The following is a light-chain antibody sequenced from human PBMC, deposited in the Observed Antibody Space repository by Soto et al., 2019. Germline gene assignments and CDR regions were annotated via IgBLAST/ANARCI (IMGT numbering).Light chain of an antibody. CDR2: DVT. V-gene: IGLV2-14*01. CDR3: SSYTSTNTPLV. J-gene: IGLJ1*01. Sequence: QSVLTQPASVSGSPGQSITIPCTGTSSDFGGYDYVSWYQQRPGKAPKLMIYDVTNRPSGVSNRFSGSKSGDTASLTISGLQAEDEADYYCSSYTSTNTPLVFGTGTKSPS. CDR1: SSDFGGYDY.